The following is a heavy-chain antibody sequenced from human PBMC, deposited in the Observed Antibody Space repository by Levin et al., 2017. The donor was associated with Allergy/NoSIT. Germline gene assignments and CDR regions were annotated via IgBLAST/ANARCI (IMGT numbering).Heavy chain of an antibody. D-gene: IGHD3-10*01. CDR2: IYYGLNT. J-gene: IGHJ2*01. Sequence: SETLSLTCNVSGGSISSGGYYWNWIRQHPGKGLEWIGSIYYGLNTDYNPSLKSRITISADTSKHRFSLKLTSVTAADRAGYYWARARSPHLGWYFDLWGRDTLVTVSA. CDR1: GGSISSGGYY. V-gene: IGHV4-31*03. CDR3: ARARSPHLGWYFDL.